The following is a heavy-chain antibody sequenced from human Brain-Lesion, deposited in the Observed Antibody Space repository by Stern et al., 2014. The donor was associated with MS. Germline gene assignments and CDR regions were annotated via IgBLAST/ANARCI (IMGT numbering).Heavy chain of an antibody. Sequence: VQLVQSGGGLVQPGGSMRLSCAASGLTLSSYWMSWVRQAPGKGLEWVANIKQDGSEKYYVDSVKGRCTISRDNAKNSLFLQMNSLRAEDTAVYYCAADTRAMTVFYWGQGTLVTVSS. CDR3: AADTRAMTVFY. V-gene: IGHV3-7*01. CDR1: GLTLSSYW. CDR2: IKQDGSEK. D-gene: IGHD2-21*02. J-gene: IGHJ4*02.